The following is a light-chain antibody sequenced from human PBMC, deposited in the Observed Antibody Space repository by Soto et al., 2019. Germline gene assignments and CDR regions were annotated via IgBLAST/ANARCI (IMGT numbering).Light chain of an antibody. V-gene: IGKV1D-13*01. CDR2: DAS. CDR3: QQFNNYPIT. Sequence: AIQLTHSPSSLSASVGDRVTITCRASQGISSALAWYQQKPGKAPKLLIYDASSLESGVPSRFSGSGSGTDFTLTISSLQPEDFASYYCQQFNNYPITFGQGTRLEIK. CDR1: QGISSA. J-gene: IGKJ5*01.